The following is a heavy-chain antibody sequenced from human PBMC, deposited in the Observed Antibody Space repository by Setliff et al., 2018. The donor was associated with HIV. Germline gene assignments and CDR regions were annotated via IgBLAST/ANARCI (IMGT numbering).Heavy chain of an antibody. D-gene: IGHD3-16*01. CDR1: GYTFTAYY. J-gene: IGHJ3*01. CDR2: IHPNTGST. V-gene: IGHV1-2*06. Sequence: ASVKVSCKTSGYTFTAYYIYWVRQAPGHGLELMGRIHPNTGSTNYLQKFQGRVSITRDTSMSTVYVTLTGLTSDDTAVYYCAKQGYADSLYAFDVWGQGTMVTVSS. CDR3: AKQGYADSLYAFDV.